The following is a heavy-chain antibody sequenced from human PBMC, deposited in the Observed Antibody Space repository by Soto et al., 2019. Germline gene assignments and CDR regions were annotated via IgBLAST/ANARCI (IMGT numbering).Heavy chain of an antibody. CDR1: GYTFTSYG. CDR3: ARNPITMVRGVIITLIFDY. J-gene: IGHJ4*02. D-gene: IGHD3-10*01. Sequence: SVKVSCKASGYTFTSYGISWVRQAPGQGLEWMGGIIPIFGTANYAQKFQGRVTITADESTSTAYMELSSLRSEDTAVYYCARNPITMVRGVIITLIFDYWGQGTLVTVSS. V-gene: IGHV1-69*13. CDR2: IIPIFGTA.